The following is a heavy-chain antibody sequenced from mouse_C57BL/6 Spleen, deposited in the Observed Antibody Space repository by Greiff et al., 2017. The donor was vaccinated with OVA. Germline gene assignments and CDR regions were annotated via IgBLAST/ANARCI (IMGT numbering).Heavy chain of an antibody. CDR2: IDPSDRYP. D-gene: IGHD4-1*01. Sequence: QVQLQQSGAELVMPGASVKLSCKASGYTFTSYWMHWVKQRPGQGLEWIGEIDPSDRYPNYNQKFKGKSTLTVDKSSSTAYMQLSSLTSDDSAVYYCARRGTGNWYFDVWGTGTTVTVSS. V-gene: IGHV1-69*01. J-gene: IGHJ1*03. CDR3: ARRGTGNWYFDV. CDR1: GYTFTSYW.